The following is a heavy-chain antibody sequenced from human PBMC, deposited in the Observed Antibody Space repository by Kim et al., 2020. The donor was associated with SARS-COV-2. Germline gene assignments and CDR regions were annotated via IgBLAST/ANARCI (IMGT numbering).Heavy chain of an antibody. CDR3: SRVRLAAVDLDY. CDR1: GGSISSSSYY. CDR2: IYYSGST. V-gene: IGHV4-39*07. J-gene: IGHJ4*02. Sequence: SETLSLTCTVSGGSISSSSYYWGWIRQPPGKGLEWIGSIYYSGSTYYNPSLKSRVTISVDTSKYQFSLKLSSVTAADTAVYYCSRVRLAAVDLDYWGQGTLVTVS. D-gene: IGHD6-13*01.